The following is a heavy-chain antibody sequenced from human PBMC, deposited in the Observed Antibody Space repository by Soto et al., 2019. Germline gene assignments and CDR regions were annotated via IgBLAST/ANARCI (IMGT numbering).Heavy chain of an antibody. CDR3: AKGPGDILTGYQHWFDP. V-gene: IGHV3-23*01. CDR2: INGNGDTT. Sequence: PGGSLRLSCAASGFTFSSYAMSWVRQAPGKGLEWVSAINGNGDTTYYADSVKGRFTISRDNSKNTLYLQMNSLRPEDTAVYYCAKGPGDILTGYQHWFDPWGQGTLVTVSS. D-gene: IGHD3-9*01. CDR1: GFTFSSYA. J-gene: IGHJ5*02.